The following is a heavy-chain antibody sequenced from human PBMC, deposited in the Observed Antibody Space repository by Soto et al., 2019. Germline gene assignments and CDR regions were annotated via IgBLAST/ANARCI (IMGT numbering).Heavy chain of an antibody. D-gene: IGHD1-1*01. J-gene: IGHJ4*02. CDR3: TNRVRGLETDY. CDR1: GFSLSTRGVG. CDR2: IYWNDDK. V-gene: IGHV2-5*01. Sequence: SGPTLVNPKQTLTLTCTFSGFSLSTRGVGVGWIRQPPGKALECLALIYWNDDKRYSPSLKSRLTITKDTSKNQVVLTMTNMDPVDTATYYCTNRVRGLETDYWGQGTLVTVSS.